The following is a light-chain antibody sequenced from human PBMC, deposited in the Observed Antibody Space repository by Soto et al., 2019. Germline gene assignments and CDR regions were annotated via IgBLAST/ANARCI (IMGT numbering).Light chain of an antibody. CDR2: RVS. CDR3: MQGTLWPYS. J-gene: IGKJ2*03. V-gene: IGKV2-30*01. Sequence: DVVMTQSPLSLPVTLGQPASISCRSSQSLLYRDGNTYLNWFHQRAGQSTRRLIYRVSYRDSGVPDRFRGSWSGTDFTLMISRVASEHVGLYFFMQGTLWPYSFGQETKLVIK. CDR1: QSLLYRDGNTY.